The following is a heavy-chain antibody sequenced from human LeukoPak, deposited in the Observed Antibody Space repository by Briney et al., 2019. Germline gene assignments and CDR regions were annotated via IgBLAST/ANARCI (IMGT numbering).Heavy chain of an antibody. J-gene: IGHJ6*03. CDR1: GFTFSSYE. CDR3: ARVSRGSVGYYYYYYMDV. V-gene: IGHV3-48*03. Sequence: HSGGSLRLSCAASGFTFSSYEMNWVRQAPGKGLEWVSYISSSGSTIYYADSVKGRFTISRDNAKNSLYLQMNSLRAEDTAVYYCARVSRGSVGYYYYYYMDVWGKGTTVTISS. D-gene: IGHD3-10*01. CDR2: ISSSGSTI.